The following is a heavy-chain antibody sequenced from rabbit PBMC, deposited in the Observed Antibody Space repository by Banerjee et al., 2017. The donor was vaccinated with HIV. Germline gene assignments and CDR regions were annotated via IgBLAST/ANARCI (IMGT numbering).Heavy chain of an antibody. CDR1: GFSFSDRFV. CDR2: MNADNGNS. V-gene: IGHV1S45*01. D-gene: IGHD7-1*01. CDR3: ARESDRIYPL. J-gene: IGHJ4*01. Sequence: QEQLVESGGGLVKPEGSLTLTCTASGFSFSDRFVMCWVRQAPGKGLEWIGCMNADNGNSYYASWVNGRFTISKTSSTTVTLQMTSLTAADTATYFCARESDRIYPLWGPGT.